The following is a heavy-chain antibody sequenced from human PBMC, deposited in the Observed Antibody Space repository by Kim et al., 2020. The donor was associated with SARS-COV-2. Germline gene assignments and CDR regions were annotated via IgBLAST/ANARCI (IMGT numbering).Heavy chain of an antibody. CDR3: ANGWRYYYGSGQKSGYFDY. J-gene: IGHJ4*02. CDR1: GFTFSSYA. D-gene: IGHD3-10*01. Sequence: GGSLRLSCAASGFTFSSYAMSWVRQAPGKGLEWVSAISGSGGSTYYADSVKGRFTISRDNSKNTLYLQMNSLRAEDTAVYYCANGWRYYYGSGQKSGYFDYWGQGTLVTVSS. V-gene: IGHV3-23*01. CDR2: ISGSGGST.